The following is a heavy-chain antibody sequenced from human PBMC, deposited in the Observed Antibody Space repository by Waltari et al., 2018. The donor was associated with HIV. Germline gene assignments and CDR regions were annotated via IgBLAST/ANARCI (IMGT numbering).Heavy chain of an antibody. Sequence: QLQLQESGPGLVKPSETLSLTCSVSGGSISSSSDHWGWVRQPPGRWLNWIGSIYYSRITYYTPTLKSRVTIAVHSSKMQVSLKMSSVTATDTAVYDCARRFEQLGYFDRWGRGTLVTGSS. D-gene: IGHD6-6*01. CDR1: GGSISSSSDH. J-gene: IGHJ2*01. CDR2: IYYSRIT. V-gene: IGHV4-39*01. CDR3: ARRFEQLGYFDR.